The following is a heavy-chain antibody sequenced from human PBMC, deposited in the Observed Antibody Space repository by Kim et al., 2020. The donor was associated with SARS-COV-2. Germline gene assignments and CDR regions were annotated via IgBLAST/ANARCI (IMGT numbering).Heavy chain of an antibody. J-gene: IGHJ6*02. CDR3: ARHLAGFNYYYYGMDV. CDR2: IYPGDSDT. V-gene: IGHV5-51*01. D-gene: IGHD6-13*01. CDR1: GYSFTSYW. Sequence: GESLKISCKGSGYSFTSYWIGWVRQMPGKGLEWMGIIYPGDSDTRYSPFFQGQVTISADKSISTAYLQWSSLKASDTAMYYCARHLAGFNYYYYGMDVWGQGTTVTVSS.